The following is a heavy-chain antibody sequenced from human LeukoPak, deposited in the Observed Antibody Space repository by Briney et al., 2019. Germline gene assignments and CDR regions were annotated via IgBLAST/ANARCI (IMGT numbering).Heavy chain of an antibody. D-gene: IGHD3-9*01. CDR1: GYTFTSYG. CDR3: ARGDDILTGDTIYYFDY. J-gene: IGHJ4*02. CDR2: ISAYNGNT. Sequence: ASVKVSYKASGYTFTSYGISWVRQAPGQGLEWLGWISAYNGNTNYAQKLQGRVTMTTDTSTSTAYMEPRSLRSDDTAVYYCARGDDILTGDTIYYFDYWGQGTLVTVSS. V-gene: IGHV1-18*01.